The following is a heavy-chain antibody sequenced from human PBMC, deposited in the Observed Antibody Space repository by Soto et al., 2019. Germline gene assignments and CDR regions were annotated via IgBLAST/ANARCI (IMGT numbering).Heavy chain of an antibody. V-gene: IGHV5-10-1*01. D-gene: IGHD3-10*01. CDR1: GYNFTSHW. CDR3: ARLHSMVRGVIAPKNSDYYYYGMDV. CDR2: IDPSDSYT. J-gene: IGHJ6*02. Sequence: GESLKISFKGSGYNFTSHWISWVRQMPGKGLEWMGRIDPSDSYTNYSPSFQGHVTISADKSISTAYLQWSSLKASDTAMYYCARLHSMVRGVIAPKNSDYYYYGMDVWGQGTTVTVSS.